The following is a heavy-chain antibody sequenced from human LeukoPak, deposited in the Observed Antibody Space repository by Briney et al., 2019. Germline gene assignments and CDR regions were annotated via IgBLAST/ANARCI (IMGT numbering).Heavy chain of an antibody. CDR1: GGSFSGYY. Sequence: PSETLSLTCAVYGGSFSGYYWSWIRQPPGKGLEWIGEINHSGSTNYNPFLKSRVTLAVDTSKHQFSLKLSSVTAADTAVYYCATSAWVPGPWRDPWGQGILVTVSS. CDR2: INHSGST. V-gene: IGHV4-34*01. D-gene: IGHD1-1*01. CDR3: ATSAWVPGPWRDP. J-gene: IGHJ5*02.